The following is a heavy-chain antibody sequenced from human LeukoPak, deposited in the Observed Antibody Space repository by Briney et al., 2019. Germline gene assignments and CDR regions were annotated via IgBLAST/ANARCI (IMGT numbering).Heavy chain of an antibody. Sequence: SVKVSCKASGGTFSNSAISWVRQAPGQGLEGMGRIIPMFGTTNYAQNFQGRVTITTDESTSTAYMEVSSLRIEDTAVYYCASVTVTTWAPDGHMDVWGKGTAVTVSS. D-gene: IGHD4-11*01. CDR1: GGTFSNSA. CDR3: ASVTVTTWAPDGHMDV. V-gene: IGHV1-69*05. J-gene: IGHJ6*03. CDR2: IIPMFGTT.